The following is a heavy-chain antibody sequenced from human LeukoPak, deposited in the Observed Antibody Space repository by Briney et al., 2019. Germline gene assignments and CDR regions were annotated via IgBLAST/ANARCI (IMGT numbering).Heavy chain of an antibody. Sequence: PSETLSLTCTVSGGSISSGSYYWSWIRQPAGKGLEWIGRIYTSGSTNYNPSLKSRVTISVDTSKNQFSLKLSSVTAADTAVYYCARGSQGGGFDYWGQGTLVTVSS. J-gene: IGHJ4*02. CDR2: IYTSGST. D-gene: IGHD3-16*01. V-gene: IGHV4-61*02. CDR1: GGSISSGSYY. CDR3: ARGSQGGGFDY.